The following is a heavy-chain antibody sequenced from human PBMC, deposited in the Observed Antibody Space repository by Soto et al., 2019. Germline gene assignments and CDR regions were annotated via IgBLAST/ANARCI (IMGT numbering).Heavy chain of an antibody. Sequence: GECLKISCTASGFTFNNKWMHWVRQAPGKGLVWLSRIDGAAATTNYADSVKGRFTISRDNAKNIVFLHVNGLTDEDTAVYYCARGGAMGVDYWGQGTLVTVSS. J-gene: IGHJ4*02. CDR1: GFTFNNKW. CDR3: ARGGAMGVDY. V-gene: IGHV3-74*01. CDR2: IDGAAATT. D-gene: IGHD1-26*01.